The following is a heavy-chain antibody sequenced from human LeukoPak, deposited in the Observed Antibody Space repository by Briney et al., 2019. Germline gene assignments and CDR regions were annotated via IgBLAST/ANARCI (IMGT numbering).Heavy chain of an antibody. CDR1: GFTFSTYW. V-gene: IGHV3-74*01. CDR2: INSDGSIT. D-gene: IGHD6-13*01. J-gene: IGHJ3*01. Sequence: GESLRLSCAASGFTFSTYWMHWVRQVPGKGLVWVSRINSDGSITTYADSVKGRFTISRDNAKNTLYLQMNSLRVEDTAVYYCAGGISATGGGWGQGTMVTVSS. CDR3: AGGISATGGG.